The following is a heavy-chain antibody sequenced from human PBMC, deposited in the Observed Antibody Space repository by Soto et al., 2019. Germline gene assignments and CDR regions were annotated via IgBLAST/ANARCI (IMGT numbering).Heavy chain of an antibody. CDR3: ARVDLIAARKYGMDV. Sequence: GASVKVSCKASGYTFTGYYMHWVRQAPGQGLEWMGWINPNSGGTNYAQKFQGWVTMTRDTSISAAYMELSRLRSDDTAVYYCARVDLIAARKYGMDVWGQGTTVTVSS. V-gene: IGHV1-2*04. J-gene: IGHJ6*02. CDR1: GYTFTGYY. CDR2: INPNSGGT. D-gene: IGHD6-13*01.